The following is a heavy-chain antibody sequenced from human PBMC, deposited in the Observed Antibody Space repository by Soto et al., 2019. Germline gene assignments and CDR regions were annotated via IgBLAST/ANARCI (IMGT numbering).Heavy chain of an antibody. CDR2: ISSSTGYT. Sequence: EVQLVESGGGLVKPGGSLRLSCAASGFTFSSCTMNWVRQAPGKGLEWVSSISSSTGYTYYADSVKGQITISRDNAKNSLYLQMNSLRAEDTALDYCAIDFSDGYYFDYWGQGTLVTVSS. V-gene: IGHV3-21*01. CDR1: GFTFSSCT. D-gene: IGHD3-3*02. J-gene: IGHJ4*02. CDR3: AIDFSDGYYFDY.